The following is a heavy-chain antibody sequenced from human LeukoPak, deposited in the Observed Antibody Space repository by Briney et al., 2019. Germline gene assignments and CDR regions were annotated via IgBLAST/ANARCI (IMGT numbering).Heavy chain of an antibody. CDR2: ISSSGTTI. D-gene: IGHD4-17*01. V-gene: IGHV3-48*03. CDR3: ARGLTTVTTFDY. Sequence: GGSLRLSCAASGFTFSSYEMNWVRQAPGKGLEGVSYISSSGTTIYYADSVKGRFTISRDNAKNSLYLQMNSLRAEDTAVYYCARGLTTVTTFDYWGQGTLVTVSS. CDR1: GFTFSSYE. J-gene: IGHJ4*02.